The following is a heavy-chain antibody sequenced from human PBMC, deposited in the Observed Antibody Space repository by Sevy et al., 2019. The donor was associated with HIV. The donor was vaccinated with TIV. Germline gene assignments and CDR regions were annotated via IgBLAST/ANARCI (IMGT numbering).Heavy chain of an antibody. V-gene: IGHV3-11*01. CDR3: ARDHVKDGXLGXYXXXXXXV. CDR2: ISSNSDTI. CDR1: GFSXSDYY. J-gene: IGHJ6*04. Sequence: GGSLRLSCAASGFSXSDYYMSWIRQAPGKGPQWISYISSNSDTIYYTDSVKGRFTISRDNAKNSLYLQMSSLRAEDXXIYYCARDHVKDGXLGXYXXXXXXVWGXXTTVTVSS. D-gene: IGHD4-17*01.